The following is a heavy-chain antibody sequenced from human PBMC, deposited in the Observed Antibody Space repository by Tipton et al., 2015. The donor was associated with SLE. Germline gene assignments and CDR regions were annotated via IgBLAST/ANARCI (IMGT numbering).Heavy chain of an antibody. CDR3: ARHSGFCSGGVCYGAAVVGLLDS. D-gene: IGHD2-8*02. CDR2: VYYTGST. Sequence: TLSLTCTVSGGSVSSSGYYWAWIRQPPGKGLEWIANVYYTGSTYYNPSLKSRVTVSADTSKNQFSLKLSSVTAADTAVYYCARHSGFCSGGVCYGAAVVGLLDSWGQGALVTVSS. CDR1: GGSVSSSGYY. V-gene: IGHV4-39*07. J-gene: IGHJ4*02.